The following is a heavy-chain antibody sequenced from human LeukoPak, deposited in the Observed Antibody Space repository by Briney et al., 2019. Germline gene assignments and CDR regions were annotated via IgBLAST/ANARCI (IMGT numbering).Heavy chain of an antibody. V-gene: IGHV3-30-3*01. J-gene: IGHJ4*02. CDR3: ARENTGIFDY. D-gene: IGHD7-27*01. CDR2: ISYDGSNK. Sequence: GGSLRLSCAASGFTFSSYAMHWVRQAPGKGLEWVAVISYDGSNKYYADSVKSRFTISRDNSKNTLYLQMNSLRAEDAAVYYCARENTGIFDYWGQGTLVTVSS. CDR1: GFTFSSYA.